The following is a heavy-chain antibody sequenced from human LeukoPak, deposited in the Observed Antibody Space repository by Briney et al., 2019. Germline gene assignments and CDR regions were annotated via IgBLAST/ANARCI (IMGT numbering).Heavy chain of an antibody. CDR3: AGYCSGGSCPHVYNWFDP. CDR1: GFTFSSYA. D-gene: IGHD2-15*01. J-gene: IGHJ5*02. CDR2: ISGSGGST. Sequence: GGSLRLSCAASGFTFSSYAMSWVRQAPGKGLEWVSAISGSGGSTYYADSVKGRFTISRDNSKNTLYLQMNSLRAEDTAVYYCAGYCSGGSCPHVYNWFDPWGQGTLVTVSS. V-gene: IGHV3-23*01.